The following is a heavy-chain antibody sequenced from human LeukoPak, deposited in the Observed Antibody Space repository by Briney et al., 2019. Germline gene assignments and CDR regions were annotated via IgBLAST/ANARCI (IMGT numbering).Heavy chain of an antibody. Sequence: GGSLRLSCAASGFTVSSNYMSWVRQAPGKGREWVSVIYSGGSTYYADSVKGRFTISRDNSKNTLYLQMNSLRGEDTAVYYCAKDRSHCSGGSCYWGHLDYWGQGTLVTVSS. CDR2: IYSGGST. CDR1: GFTVSSNY. CDR3: AKDRSHCSGGSCYWGHLDY. V-gene: IGHV3-53*05. J-gene: IGHJ4*02. D-gene: IGHD2-15*01.